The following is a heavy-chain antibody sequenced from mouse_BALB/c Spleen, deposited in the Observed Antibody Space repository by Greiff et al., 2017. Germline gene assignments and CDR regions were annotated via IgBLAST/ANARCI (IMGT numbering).Heavy chain of an antibody. Sequence: EVKLQESGAELVKPGASVKLSCTASGFNIKDTYMHWVKQRPEQGLEWIGRIDPANGNTKYDPKFQGKATITADTSSNTAYLQLSSLTSEDTAVYYCARSLLGRGDYWGQGTTLTVSS. V-gene: IGHV14-3*02. CDR1: GFNIKDTY. D-gene: IGHD4-1*01. CDR3: ARSLLGRGDY. CDR2: IDPANGNT. J-gene: IGHJ2*01.